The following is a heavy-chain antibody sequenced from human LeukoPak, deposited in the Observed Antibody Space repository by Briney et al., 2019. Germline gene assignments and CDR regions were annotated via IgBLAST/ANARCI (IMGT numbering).Heavy chain of an antibody. J-gene: IGHJ4*02. CDR3: ARELNYDSSGYYFDY. V-gene: IGHV1-2*02. CDR1: GYTFTGYY. CDR2: INPNSGGT. Sequence: GASVKVSCKASGYTFTGYYLHWVRQAPGQGPEWVGWINPNSGGTNYAQKFQGRVTMTRDTSISTAYMELSRLRSDDTAVYYCARELNYDSSGYYFDYWGQGTLVTVSS. D-gene: IGHD3-22*01.